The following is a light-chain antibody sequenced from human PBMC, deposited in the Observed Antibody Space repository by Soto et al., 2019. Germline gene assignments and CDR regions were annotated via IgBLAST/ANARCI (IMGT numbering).Light chain of an antibody. CDR3: QQSYRSPYT. CDR2: GAS. V-gene: IGKV1-39*01. J-gene: IGKJ2*01. Sequence: PMTQSPSSLSASLGDRVTVTCRASPYIYTYLNWYQQQPGQAPKLLIYGASSLQSGVPLRFSGGGSRTDFTLTISSLQSEDFATYYCQQSYRSPYTFGQGTKLEIK. CDR1: PYIYTY.